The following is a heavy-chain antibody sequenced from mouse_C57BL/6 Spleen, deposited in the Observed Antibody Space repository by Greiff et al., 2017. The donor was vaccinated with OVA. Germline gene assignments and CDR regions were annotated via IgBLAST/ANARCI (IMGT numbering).Heavy chain of an antibody. CDR1: GFSLTSYG. J-gene: IGHJ1*03. D-gene: IGHD1-1*02. V-gene: IGHV2-5*01. Sequence: QVQLQQSGPGLVQPSQSLSITCTVSGFSLTSYGVHWVRQSPGKGLEWLGVIWRGGSTDYNAAFMSRLSITKYNSKIQVFFITNSLQADVTAIYYCAKRWWDECYFYVWGTGTTVTVSS. CDR2: IWRGGST. CDR3: AKRWWDECYFYV.